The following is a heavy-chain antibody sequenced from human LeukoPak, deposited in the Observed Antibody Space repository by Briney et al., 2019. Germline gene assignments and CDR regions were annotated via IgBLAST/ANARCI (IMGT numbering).Heavy chain of an antibody. V-gene: IGHV1-46*01. CDR3: ARVRNSGFRYVDS. CDR1: GYTFTSYY. CDR2: INPSGGST. Sequence: GASVKVSCKASGYTFTSYYMHWVRQAPGQGLEWMGIINPSGGSTSYAQKFQGRVTMTRDTSTSTVYMELSSLRSDDTAVYYCARVRNSGFRYVDSWGQGTLVTVSS. D-gene: IGHD5-12*01. J-gene: IGHJ4*02.